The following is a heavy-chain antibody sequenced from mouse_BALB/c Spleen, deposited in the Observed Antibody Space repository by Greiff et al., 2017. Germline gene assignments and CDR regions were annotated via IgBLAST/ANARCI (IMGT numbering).Heavy chain of an antibody. V-gene: IGHV1-82*01. D-gene: IGHD2-3*01. Sequence: QVQLKQSGPELVKPGASVKISCKASGYAFSSSWMNWVKQRPGQGLEWIGRIYPGDGDTNYNGKFKGKATLTADKSSSTAYMQLSSLTSVDSAVYFCARDDGYYHWYFDVWGAGTTVTVSS. CDR3: ARDDGYYHWYFDV. J-gene: IGHJ1*01. CDR1: GYAFSSSW. CDR2: IYPGDGDT.